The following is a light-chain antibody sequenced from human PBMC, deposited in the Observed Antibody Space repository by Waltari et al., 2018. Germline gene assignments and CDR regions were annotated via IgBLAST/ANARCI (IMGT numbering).Light chain of an antibody. Sequence: EIVMIQSPLSLSVTPGEPASISCRSSQSLLYGNGYNYLDWYLQKPGQSPQLLIYLGSNRASGVPDRFSGSGSGTDFTLKISRVEAEDVGIYYCMQAVQTPLTFGGGTKVEIK. CDR3: MQAVQTPLT. CDR2: LGS. V-gene: IGKV2-28*01. CDR1: QSLLYGNGYNY. J-gene: IGKJ4*01.